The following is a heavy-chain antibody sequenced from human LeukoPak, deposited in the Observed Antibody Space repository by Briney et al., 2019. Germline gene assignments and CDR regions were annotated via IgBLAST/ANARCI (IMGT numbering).Heavy chain of an antibody. V-gene: IGHV3-74*01. CDR1: GFTFSSYW. CDR2: IISDGSST. J-gene: IGHJ4*02. Sequence: GGSLRLSCATSGFTFSSYWMHWVRQAPGKGLVWVSRIISDGSSTDYGDSVKGRFTISRDNSKNTLYLQMNSLRAEDTAVYYCAKVPPRIVGPTTYYFDYWGQGTLVTVSS. CDR3: AKVPPRIVGPTTYYFDY. D-gene: IGHD1-26*01.